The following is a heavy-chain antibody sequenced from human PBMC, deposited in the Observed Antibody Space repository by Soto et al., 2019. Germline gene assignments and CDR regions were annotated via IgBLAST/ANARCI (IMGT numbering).Heavy chain of an antibody. V-gene: IGHV1-18*01. CDR1: GYTFTSYG. CDR2: IDPEDGET. Sequence: GASVKVSCKASGYTFTSYGISWVRQAPGQGLEWMGWIDPEDGETNYAQKFQGRVTMTEDTSTDTAYMELSSLRSEDTAVYYCATPLIAGTRTIVVVPAAPLRAFDIWGQGTMVTVSS. J-gene: IGHJ3*02. CDR3: ATPLIAGTRTIVVVPAAPLRAFDI. D-gene: IGHD2-2*01.